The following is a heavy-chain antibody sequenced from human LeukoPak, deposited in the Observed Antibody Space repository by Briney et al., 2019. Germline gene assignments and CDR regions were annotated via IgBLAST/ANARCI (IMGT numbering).Heavy chain of an antibody. CDR2: IYFSGTS. CDR1: SASISSTNHN. J-gene: IGHJ3*01. V-gene: IGHV4-39*01. Sequence: SKTLSLTCTVSSASISSTNHNWGWLRQPPGKGPEWIGNIYFSGTSYYNPSLKSRVIISVDTSKSQFSLKLNSVTAADTAVYYCARRAWGLNAFDVWGRGTMVIVSS. D-gene: IGHD3-16*01. CDR3: ARRAWGLNAFDV.